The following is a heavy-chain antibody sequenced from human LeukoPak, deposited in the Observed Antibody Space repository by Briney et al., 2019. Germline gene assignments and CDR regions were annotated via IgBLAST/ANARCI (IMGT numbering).Heavy chain of an antibody. V-gene: IGHV3-23*01. CDR2: ITGSGGST. J-gene: IGHJ3*02. D-gene: IGHD4-17*01. CDR3: GRDPNGDYVGAFDM. CDR1: GITFSTYA. Sequence: GGSLRLSCAASGITFSTYAMTWVRQAPGKGLEWVSSITGSGGSTHYADSVKGRFTISRDNSKNTLYLQTNSLRAEDTAVYYCGRDPNGDYVGAFDMRGQGTMVTVSS.